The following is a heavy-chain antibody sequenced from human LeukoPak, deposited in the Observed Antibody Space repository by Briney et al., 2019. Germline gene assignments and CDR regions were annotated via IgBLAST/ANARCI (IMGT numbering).Heavy chain of an antibody. Sequence: ASVKVSCKASGYTFTSYGISWVRQAPGQGLEWMGWISAYNGNTNYAQKLQGRVTMTTDTSTSTAYMELRSLRSDDTAVYYCARGHVVAATLRMFPNYYYYGMDVWGKGTTVTVSS. CDR1: GYTFTSYG. CDR3: ARGHVVAATLRMFPNYYYYGMDV. CDR2: ISAYNGNT. V-gene: IGHV1-18*04. J-gene: IGHJ6*04. D-gene: IGHD2-15*01.